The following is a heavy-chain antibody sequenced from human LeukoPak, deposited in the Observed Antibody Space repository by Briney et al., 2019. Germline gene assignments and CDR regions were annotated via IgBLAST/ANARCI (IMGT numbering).Heavy chain of an antibody. CDR3: ARDRQIAAIDY. V-gene: IGHV3-33*01. CDR1: GFTFSSYG. D-gene: IGHD6-6*01. J-gene: IGHJ4*02. Sequence: GGSLRLSCAASGFTFSSYGMHWVRQAPGKGLEGVAVIWYDGSNKYYADSVKGRFTISRDNSKNTLYLQMNSLRAEDTAVYYCARDRQIAAIDYWGQGTLVTVSS. CDR2: IWYDGSNK.